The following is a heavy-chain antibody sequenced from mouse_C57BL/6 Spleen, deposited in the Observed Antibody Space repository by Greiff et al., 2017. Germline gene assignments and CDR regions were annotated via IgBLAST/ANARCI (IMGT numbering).Heavy chain of an antibody. CDR1: GFSFNTYA. V-gene: IGHV10-1*01. CDR2: IRSKSNNYAT. CDR3: VRQSSYAMDY. Sequence: DVMLVESGGGLVQPKGSLKLSCAASGFSFNTYAMNWVRQAPGKGLEWVARIRSKSNNYATYYADSVKDRFTISRDDSESMLYLQMNNVKTEDTAMYYCVRQSSYAMDYWGQGTSVTVSS. D-gene: IGHD1-1*01. J-gene: IGHJ4*01.